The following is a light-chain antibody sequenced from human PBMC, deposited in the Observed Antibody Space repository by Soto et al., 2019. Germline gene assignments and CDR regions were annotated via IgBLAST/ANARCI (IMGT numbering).Light chain of an antibody. J-gene: IGKJ1*01. CDR1: QSINAH. CDR2: GAS. V-gene: IGKV3-15*01. Sequence: EVVMTQSPATLSVSPGERVTLSCRASQSINAHLAWYQQKPGQAPRLLIHGASTRATGIPARFSGSGFGTEFILTIRSLECEDVADYYCQKYNTWLWTFGQGTKVEIQ. CDR3: QKYNTWLWT.